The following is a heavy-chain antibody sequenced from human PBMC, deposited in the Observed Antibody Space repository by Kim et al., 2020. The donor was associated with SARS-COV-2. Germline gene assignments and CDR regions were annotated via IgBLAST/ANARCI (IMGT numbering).Heavy chain of an antibody. D-gene: IGHD5-12*01. J-gene: IGHJ4*01. CDR2: ISSSGSSNSGDDR. Sequence: GGSLRLSCAASGFTFSKSAMSWVRQPPGKGLEWVSLISSSGSSNSGDDRYYADSVKGRITVSRDNSKSMLYLQMSNLRAEDTAIYYCAKGRFNGYGGDHFDHWGHGALVTVSS. CDR3: AKGRFNGYGGDHFDH. CDR1: GFTFSKSA. V-gene: IGHV3-23*01.